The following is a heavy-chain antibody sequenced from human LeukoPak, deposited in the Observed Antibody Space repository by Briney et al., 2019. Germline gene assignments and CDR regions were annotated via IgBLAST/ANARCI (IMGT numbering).Heavy chain of an antibody. CDR3: ARRVPIRRAATDWFDP. D-gene: IGHD2-15*01. V-gene: IGHV1-2*02. J-gene: IGHJ5*02. Sequence: GASVKVSCKASGYTFTGYYMHWVRQAPGQGLEWMGWINPNSGGTNYAQKFQGRVTMTRDTSNSTAYMELSRLRSDDTAVYYCARRVPIRRAATDWFDPWGQGTLVTVSS. CDR1: GYTFTGYY. CDR2: INPNSGGT.